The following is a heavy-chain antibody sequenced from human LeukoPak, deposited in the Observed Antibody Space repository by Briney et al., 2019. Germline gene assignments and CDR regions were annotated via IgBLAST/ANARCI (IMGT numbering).Heavy chain of an antibody. Sequence: GESLKISCKGPEYDFANYWIGWVRQTPGRGLEWMGIAHPATSIIHYGPSFQGQVTISFDRSLSTAYLQWTSLKASDSGMYFCARRKFYDTNLDPWGRRTLVTVSS. J-gene: IGHJ5*02. V-gene: IGHV5-51*01. CDR3: ARRKFYDTNLDP. CDR1: EYDFANYW. D-gene: IGHD2/OR15-2a*01. CDR2: AHPATSII.